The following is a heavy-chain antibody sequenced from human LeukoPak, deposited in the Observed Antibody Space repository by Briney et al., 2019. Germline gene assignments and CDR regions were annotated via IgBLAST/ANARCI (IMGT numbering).Heavy chain of an antibody. V-gene: IGHV3-43*02. Sequence: AGGSLRLSCAASGFTFDDYAMHWVRQAPGKGLEWVSLISGDGGSTYYADSVKGRFTISRDNSKNSLYLQMNSLRTEDTALYYCAKVTGLCSSGWQYFDYWGQGTLVTVSS. CDR1: GFTFDDYA. CDR3: AKVTGLCSSGWQYFDY. CDR2: ISGDGGST. D-gene: IGHD6-19*01. J-gene: IGHJ4*02.